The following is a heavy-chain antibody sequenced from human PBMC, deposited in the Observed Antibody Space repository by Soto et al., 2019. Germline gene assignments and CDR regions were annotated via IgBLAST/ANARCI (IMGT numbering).Heavy chain of an antibody. CDR3: ARDSSGWPPYYYYYGMDV. V-gene: IGHV4-59*01. D-gene: IGHD6-19*01. CDR1: GGSISSYY. Sequence: KTSETLSLTCTVSGGSISSYYWSWIRQPPGKGLEWIGYIYYSGSTNYNPSLKSRVTISVDTSKNQFPLKLSSVTAADTAVYYCARDSSGWPPYYYYYGMDVWGQGTTVTVSS. CDR2: IYYSGST. J-gene: IGHJ6*02.